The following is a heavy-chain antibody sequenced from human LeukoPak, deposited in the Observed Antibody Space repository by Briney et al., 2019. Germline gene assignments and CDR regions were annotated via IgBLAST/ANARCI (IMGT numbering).Heavy chain of an antibody. J-gene: IGHJ5*02. D-gene: IGHD3-16*02. CDR2: IDHSGST. V-gene: IGHV4-38-2*02. Sequence: SETLSLTCTVSGYSINSGYYWGWIRQPPGKGLEWIGSIDHSGSTYYNPSLKSRVTISVDTSKSQFSLKLSSVTAADTAVYYCARFIDEIDNWFDPWGQGTLVTVSS. CDR1: GYSINSGYY. CDR3: ARFIDEIDNWFDP.